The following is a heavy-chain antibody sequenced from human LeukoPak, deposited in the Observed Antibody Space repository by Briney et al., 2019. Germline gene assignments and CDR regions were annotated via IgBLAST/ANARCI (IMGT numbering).Heavy chain of an antibody. D-gene: IGHD2-2*01. Sequence: GSLRLSCAASGFTFSSYSTNWVRQAPGKGLEWVSSISSSSSYIYYADSVKGRFTISRDNAKNSLYLQMNSLRAEDTAVYYCARVKIPPYCSSTSCYVWAFDIWGQGTMVTVSS. CDR1: GFTFSSYS. CDR3: ARVKIPPYCSSTSCYVWAFDI. CDR2: ISSSSSYI. J-gene: IGHJ3*02. V-gene: IGHV3-21*01.